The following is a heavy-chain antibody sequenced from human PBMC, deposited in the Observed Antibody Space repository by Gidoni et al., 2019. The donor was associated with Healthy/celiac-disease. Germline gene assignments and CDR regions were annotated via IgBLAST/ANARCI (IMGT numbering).Heavy chain of an antibody. CDR1: GGSFSGYY. V-gene: IGHV4-34*01. Sequence: QVQLQQWGAGLLKPSETLSLTCAVYGGSFSGYYWSWIRQPPGKGLEWIGEINHSGSTNYNPSLKSRVTISVDTSKNQFSLKLSSVTAADTAVYYCARASFRYSYALGYWGQGTLVTVSS. CDR2: INHSGST. J-gene: IGHJ4*02. CDR3: ARASFRYSYALGY. D-gene: IGHD5-18*01.